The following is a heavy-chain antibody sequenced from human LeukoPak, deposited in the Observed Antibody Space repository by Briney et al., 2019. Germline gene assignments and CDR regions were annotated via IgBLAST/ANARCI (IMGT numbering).Heavy chain of an antibody. CDR1: GFTFSSYS. D-gene: IGHD2-2*01. Sequence: GGSLRLSCAASGFTFSSYSINWVRQAPGKGLEWVSSISSNSAYIFYADSVKGRFTISRDNAKNSLSLQMNSLRAEDTAVYYCASNYCSRRNRHTTYFYYNAMDVWGQGTTVTVSS. CDR2: ISSNSAYI. V-gene: IGHV3-21*01. CDR3: ASNYCSRRNRHTTYFYYNAMDV. J-gene: IGHJ6*02.